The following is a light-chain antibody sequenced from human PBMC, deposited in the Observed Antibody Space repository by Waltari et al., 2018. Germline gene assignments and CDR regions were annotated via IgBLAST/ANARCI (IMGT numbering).Light chain of an antibody. V-gene: IGLV1-44*01. J-gene: IGLJ3*02. CDR2: NNN. CDR3: AAWDGRLDAWV. Sequence: QSVLTQPPPASGTPGQRVTISCSGSSSNIGPNTVTWYQPLPGTAPKLLIYNNNQGPSGVPDRFSGSKSGTSASLAISGLQSEDEADYYCAAWDGRLDAWVCGGGTKLTVL. CDR1: SSNIGPNT.